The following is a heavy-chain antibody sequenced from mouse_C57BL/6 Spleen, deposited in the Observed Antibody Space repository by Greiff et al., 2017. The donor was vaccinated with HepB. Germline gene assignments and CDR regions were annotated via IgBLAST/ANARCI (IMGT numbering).Heavy chain of an antibody. CDR3: AREERAYYGSRFAY. D-gene: IGHD1-1*01. CDR1: GFTFCSYA. Sequence: EVKLMESGGGLVKPGGSLKLSCAASGFTFCSYAMSWVRQTPEKRLEWVATISDGGSYTYYPDNVKGRFTISRDNAKNNLYLQMSHLKSEDTAMYYCAREERAYYGSRFAYWGQGTLVTVSA. CDR2: ISDGGSYT. J-gene: IGHJ3*01. V-gene: IGHV5-4*01.